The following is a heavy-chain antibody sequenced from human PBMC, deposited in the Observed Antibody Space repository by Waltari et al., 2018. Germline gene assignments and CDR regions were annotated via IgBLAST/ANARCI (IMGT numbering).Heavy chain of an antibody. CDR3: ARMTYAYYYDSSGYYQGWFDP. Sequence: QVTLKESGPVLVKPTETLTLTCTVSGFSLSNARMGVSWIRQPPGKALEWLAHIFSNDEKSYSTSPKSRLTISKDTSKSQVVLTMTNMDPVDTATYYCARMTYAYYYDSSGYYQGWFDPWGQGTLVTVSS. V-gene: IGHV2-26*01. J-gene: IGHJ5*02. D-gene: IGHD3-22*01. CDR2: IFSNDEK. CDR1: GFSLSNARMG.